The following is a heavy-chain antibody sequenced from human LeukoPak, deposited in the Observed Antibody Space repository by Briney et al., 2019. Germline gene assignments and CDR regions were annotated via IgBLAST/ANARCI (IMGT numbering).Heavy chain of an antibody. J-gene: IGHJ6*01. CDR3: ARSLTGYYGPGPGSYYYYGMDV. CDR2: IIPIFGTA. D-gene: IGHD3-9*01. Sequence: SVKVSCKASGGTFSSYAISWVRQAPGQGLEWMGGIIPIFGTANYAQKFQGRVTITADESTSTAYTELSSLRSEDTAVYYCARSLTGYYGPGPGSYYYYGMDVWGQGTTVTVSS. V-gene: IGHV1-69*01. CDR1: GGTFSSYA.